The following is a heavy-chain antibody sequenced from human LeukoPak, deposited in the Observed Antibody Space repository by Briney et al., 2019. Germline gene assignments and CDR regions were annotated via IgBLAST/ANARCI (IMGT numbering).Heavy chain of an antibody. D-gene: IGHD6-13*01. CDR3: AKDIGSSWSSNWFDP. CDR2: ISWNSGSI. V-gene: IGHV3-9*01. Sequence: GGSLRLSCVASGFTFDDYAMHWVRQAPGKGLEWVSSISWNSGSIGYADSVKGRFIISRDNFKSSLFLQMNSLRVEDTAFYYCAKDIGSSWSSNWFDPWGQGTLVTVSS. CDR1: GFTFDDYA. J-gene: IGHJ5*02.